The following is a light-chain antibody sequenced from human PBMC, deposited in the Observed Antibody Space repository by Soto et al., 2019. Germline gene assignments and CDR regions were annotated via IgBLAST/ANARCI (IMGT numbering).Light chain of an antibody. Sequence: VVKQSPATLSVHKGARATLSCRASQSVSSSYLAWYQQKPGQAPRLIIYGASSRATGIPDRFSVIVYGTDGTLNLSRLEPEDGAVYYGQQYGCSPWTFGQGTKVDI. CDR1: QSVSSSY. CDR2: GAS. J-gene: IGKJ1*01. V-gene: IGKV3-20*01. CDR3: QQYGCSPWT.